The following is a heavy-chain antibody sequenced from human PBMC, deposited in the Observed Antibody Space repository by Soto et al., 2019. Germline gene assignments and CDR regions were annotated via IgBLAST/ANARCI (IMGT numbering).Heavy chain of an antibody. J-gene: IGHJ4*02. CDR1: GFTFRSYG. CDR2: ISYDGSDK. Sequence: PGGSLRLSCAASGFTFRSYGMHWVRQAPGKGLEWVAVISYDGSDKHYADSVKGRFTISRDNSKNTLYLQMNSLRAEDTAVFYCAKDGDIAAAGYYFDYWGQGPLVTV. D-gene: IGHD6-13*01. CDR3: AKDGDIAAAGYYFDY. V-gene: IGHV3-30*18.